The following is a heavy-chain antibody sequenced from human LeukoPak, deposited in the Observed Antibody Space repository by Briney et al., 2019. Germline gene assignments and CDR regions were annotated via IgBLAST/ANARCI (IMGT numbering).Heavy chain of an antibody. J-gene: IGHJ4*02. CDR1: GFTFSNAW. V-gene: IGHV3-15*01. D-gene: IGHD4-17*01. CDR2: IKSKTDGGTT. Sequence: GGSLRLSCAASGFTFSNAWMSWVRQAPGKGLEWVGRIKSKTDGGTTDYAAPVKGRFTISRDDSKNTLYLQMNSLKTEDTAVYYCAKDRDYDTPIDYWGQGTLVTVSS. CDR3: AKDRDYDTPIDY.